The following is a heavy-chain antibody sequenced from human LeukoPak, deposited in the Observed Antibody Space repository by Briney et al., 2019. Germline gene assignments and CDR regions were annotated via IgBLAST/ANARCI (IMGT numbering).Heavy chain of an antibody. Sequence: GGSLRLSCAASGFTFSRSWMTWVRQAPGKGLEWVSYISSSGSTIYYADSVKGRFTISRDNAKNSLYLQMNSLRAEDTAVYYCARAGTYSSGWSFDYWGQGTLVTVSS. V-gene: IGHV3-48*03. CDR1: GFTFSRSW. CDR2: ISSSGSTI. D-gene: IGHD6-19*01. CDR3: ARAGTYSSGWSFDY. J-gene: IGHJ4*02.